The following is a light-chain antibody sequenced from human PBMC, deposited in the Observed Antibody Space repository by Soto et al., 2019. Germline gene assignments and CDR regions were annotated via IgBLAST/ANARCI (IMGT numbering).Light chain of an antibody. CDR3: QQYHNWPPLT. CDR2: GAS. Sequence: EIVMTQSPATLSVSPGERATLSCRASQSVSSNLAWYQQKPGQAPRILIYGASTRATGIPARFSGSGSGTEFTLTISSLLSEDFAVYYCQQYHNWPPLTFGGGTKVEIK. V-gene: IGKV3-15*01. CDR1: QSVSSN. J-gene: IGKJ4*01.